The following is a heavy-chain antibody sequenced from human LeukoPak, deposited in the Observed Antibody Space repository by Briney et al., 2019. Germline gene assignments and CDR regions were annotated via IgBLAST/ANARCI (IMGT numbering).Heavy chain of an antibody. CDR1: GFTFSSYG. V-gene: IGHV3-33*01. CDR2: RWYDGSNK. CDR3: ARDRGAQDGYNPIDY. Sequence: GGSLRLSCAASGFTFSSYGMHWVRQAPGKGLEWVAVRWYDGSNKYYADSVKGRFTISRDNSKNTLYLQMNSLRAEDTAVYYCARDRGAQDGYNPIDYWGQGTLVTVYS. D-gene: IGHD5-24*01. J-gene: IGHJ4*02.